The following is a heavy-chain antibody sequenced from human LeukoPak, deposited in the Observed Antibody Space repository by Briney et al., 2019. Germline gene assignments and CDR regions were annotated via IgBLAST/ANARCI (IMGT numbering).Heavy chain of an antibody. CDR3: TTLAPPG. CDR1: GFTFSNAW. V-gene: IGHV3-15*01. J-gene: IGHJ4*02. D-gene: IGHD6-6*01. Sequence: GGSLRLSCAASGFTFSNAWMSWVRQAPGKGLGWVGRIKSKTDGGTTDYAAPVKGRFIISRDDSKNTLYVHMNSLTTEDTAVYYCTTLAPPGWGQGTLVTVSS. CDR2: IKSKTDGGTT.